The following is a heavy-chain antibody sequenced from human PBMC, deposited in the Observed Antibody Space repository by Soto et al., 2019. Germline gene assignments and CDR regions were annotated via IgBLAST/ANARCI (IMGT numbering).Heavy chain of an antibody. CDR3: ATGHVYYYGAGGLWDQ. J-gene: IGHJ4*02. D-gene: IGHD3-10*01. Sequence: QVRLQESGPGLVNPSGTLSLTCVVSGGSITSPNWWTWVRQPPGRGLEWIAEMHHSGSTNYSPSLKSRVVMSIAKSKNQFSLNLNSVTAAATAVDYCATGHVYYYGAGGLWDQWGRGALVTVSS. CDR1: GGSITSPNW. V-gene: IGHV4-4*02. CDR2: MHHSGST.